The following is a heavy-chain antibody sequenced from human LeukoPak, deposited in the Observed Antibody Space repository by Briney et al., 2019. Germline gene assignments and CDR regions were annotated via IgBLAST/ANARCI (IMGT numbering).Heavy chain of an antibody. D-gene: IGHD4-23*01. CDR3: AKDLATVVTPGVDY. CDR1: GFTFSSYG. J-gene: IGHJ4*02. CDR2: IWYDGSNK. V-gene: IGHV3-33*06. Sequence: GRSLRLSCAASGFTFSSYGMHWVRQAPGKGLEWVAVIWYDGSNKYYADSVKGRFTISRDNSKNTLYLQMNSLRAEDTAVYYCAKDLATVVTPGVDYWGQGTLVTVSS.